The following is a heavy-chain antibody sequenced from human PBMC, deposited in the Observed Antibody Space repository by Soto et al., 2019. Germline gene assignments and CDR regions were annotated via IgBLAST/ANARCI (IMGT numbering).Heavy chain of an antibody. Sequence: SVKVSCKASGGTFSSYAISWVRQAPGQGLEWMGGIIPIFGTANYAQKFQGRVTITADESTSTAYMGLSSLRSEDTAVYYCASSTLSLDTAMVTRPFDYWGQGTLVTVSS. J-gene: IGHJ4*02. CDR1: GGTFSSYA. CDR3: ASSTLSLDTAMVTRPFDY. D-gene: IGHD5-18*01. CDR2: IIPIFGTA. V-gene: IGHV1-69*13.